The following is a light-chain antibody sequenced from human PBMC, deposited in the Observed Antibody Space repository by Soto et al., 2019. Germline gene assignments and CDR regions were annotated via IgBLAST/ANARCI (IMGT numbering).Light chain of an antibody. CDR2: GAS. CDR1: QSVSSSY. V-gene: IGKV3-20*01. J-gene: IGKJ3*01. CDR3: QQYGSSPFT. Sequence: EIVLTQSPGTLSLSPGERATLSCRASQSVSSSYLAWYQQKPGQAPRLLIYGASSRANGIPGRFSGSGSGTDFTLTISRLEPEDFAVYYCQQYGSSPFTFGPGTKVDIK.